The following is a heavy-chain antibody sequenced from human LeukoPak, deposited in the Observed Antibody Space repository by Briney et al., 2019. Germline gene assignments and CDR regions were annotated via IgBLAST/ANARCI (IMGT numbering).Heavy chain of an antibody. Sequence: GGSLRLSCAASGFTFSDYYMSWIRQAPGKGLEWLSFISISGSTIYYADSVKGRFTISRDNAKNSLYLQMNSLRAEDTAVYYCTRDFRFYSGSSGYPDYWGQGALVTVSS. J-gene: IGHJ4*02. D-gene: IGHD3-22*01. V-gene: IGHV3-11*04. CDR3: TRDFRFYSGSSGYPDY. CDR2: ISISGSTI. CDR1: GFTFSDYY.